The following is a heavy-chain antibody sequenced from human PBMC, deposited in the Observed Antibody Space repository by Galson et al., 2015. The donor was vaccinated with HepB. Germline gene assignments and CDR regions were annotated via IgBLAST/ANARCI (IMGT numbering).Heavy chain of an antibody. V-gene: IGHV3-30*04. Sequence: SLRLSCAASGFTFSSYAMHWVRQAPGKGLEWVAVISYDGSNKYYADSVKGRFTISRDNSKNTLYLQMNSLRAEDTAVYYCARDRRTYYDFWSGYSTDAFDIWGQGTMVTVSS. J-gene: IGHJ3*02. CDR1: GFTFSSYA. CDR2: ISYDGSNK. CDR3: ARDRRTYYDFWSGYSTDAFDI. D-gene: IGHD3-3*01.